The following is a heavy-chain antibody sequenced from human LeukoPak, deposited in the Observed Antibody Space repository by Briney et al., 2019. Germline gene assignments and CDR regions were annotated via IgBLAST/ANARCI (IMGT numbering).Heavy chain of an antibody. V-gene: IGHV4-38-2*02. CDR3: AGGVTIVRGTSKHFDY. J-gene: IGHJ4*02. CDR2: IYHSGST. D-gene: IGHD3-10*01. CDR1: GYSISSGYY. Sequence: SETLSLTCTVSGYSISSGYYWGWIRQPPGKGLEWIGSIYHSGSTYYNLSLKSRVTISVDTSKNQFSLNLSSVTAADTAVYYCAGGVTIVRGTSKHFDYWGQGTLVTVSS.